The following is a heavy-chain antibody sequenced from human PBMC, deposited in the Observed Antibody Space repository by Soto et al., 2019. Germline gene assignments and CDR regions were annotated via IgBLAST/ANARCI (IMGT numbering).Heavy chain of an antibody. V-gene: IGHV4-39*07. Sequence: SETLSLTCTVSGGSISSSSYYWGWIRQPPGKGLEWIGSIYYSGTTYYNPSLKSRVTISVDRSKNQFSLKLSSVTAADTAVYYCARDYNIADFWSGPSYYYYGMDVWGQGTTVTVSS. D-gene: IGHD3-3*01. CDR2: IYYSGTT. J-gene: IGHJ6*02. CDR1: GGSISSSSYY. CDR3: ARDYNIADFWSGPSYYYYGMDV.